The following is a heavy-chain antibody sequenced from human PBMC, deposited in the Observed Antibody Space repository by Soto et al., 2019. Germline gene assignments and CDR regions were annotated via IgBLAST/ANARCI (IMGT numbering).Heavy chain of an antibody. CDR3: AADVIAVAGDFDH. V-gene: IGHV1-58*01. J-gene: IGHJ4*02. Sequence: SVKVSCKASGFTFSNSAVQWVRQSRGQRLEWMGWIVVGSGHPNLAQKFQDRVTLTRDMSTGTAYMELSSQRSEDTAVYYCAADVIAVAGDFDHWGQGTQVTVSS. CDR2: IVVGSGHP. D-gene: IGHD6-19*01. CDR1: GFTFSNSA.